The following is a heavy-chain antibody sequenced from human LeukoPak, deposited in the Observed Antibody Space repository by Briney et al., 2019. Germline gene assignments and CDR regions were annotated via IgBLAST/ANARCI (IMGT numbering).Heavy chain of an antibody. CDR3: ARDTVVGATRGYFDY. D-gene: IGHD1-26*01. J-gene: IGHJ4*02. CDR1: GYSFTSYW. V-gene: IGHV5-51*01. Sequence: GESLKISCKGSGYSFTSYWIGWVRQMPGKGLEWMGIIYPDDSDSRYSPSFQGQVTISADKSISTAYLQWSSLKASDTAMYYCARDTVVGATRGYFDYWGQETLVTVSS. CDR2: IYPDDSDS.